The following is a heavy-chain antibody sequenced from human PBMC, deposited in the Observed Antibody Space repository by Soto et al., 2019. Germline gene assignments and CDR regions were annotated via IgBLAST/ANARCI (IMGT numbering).Heavy chain of an antibody. CDR1: GFTFTSSA. D-gene: IGHD1-1*01. V-gene: IGHV1-58*02. CDR2: IVVGSGNT. J-gene: IGHJ6*03. CDR3: AATHLLVLMGLDSNYYMDV. Sequence: GASVKVSCKASGFTFTSSAMQWVRQARGQRLEWIGWIVVGSGNTNYAQKFQERVTITRDMSTSTAYMELSSLRSEDTAVYYCAATHLLVLMGLDSNYYMDVWGKGTTVTVSS.